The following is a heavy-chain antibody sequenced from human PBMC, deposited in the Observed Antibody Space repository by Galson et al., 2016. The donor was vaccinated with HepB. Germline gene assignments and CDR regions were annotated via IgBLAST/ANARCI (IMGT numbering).Heavy chain of an antibody. J-gene: IGHJ4*02. Sequence: SETLSLTCTVSGGSVSSGGHYWNWIRQPPGKGLEWIGYIYHSGNTNYNPSLESRVTISLDASKTQFSLKLSSVTAADTAVYYCARESSYGFRDYWGQGTLVTVSS. D-gene: IGHD5-18*01. CDR3: ARESSYGFRDY. CDR1: GGSVSSGGHY. CDR2: IYHSGNT. V-gene: IGHV4-61*08.